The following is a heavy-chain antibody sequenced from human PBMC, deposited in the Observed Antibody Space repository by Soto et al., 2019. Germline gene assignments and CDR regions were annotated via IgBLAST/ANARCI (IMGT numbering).Heavy chain of an antibody. CDR3: ARSVVVPTGYYGMDV. CDR2: ISAYNGNT. J-gene: IGHJ6*02. D-gene: IGHD2-15*01. Sequence: GASVKVSCKASGYTFTSYGISWVRQAPGQGLEWMGWISAYNGNTNYAQKLQGRVTMTTDTSTSTAYMELSSLRSEDTAVYYCARSVVVPTGYYGMDVWGQGTTVTVSS. V-gene: IGHV1-18*01. CDR1: GYTFTSYG.